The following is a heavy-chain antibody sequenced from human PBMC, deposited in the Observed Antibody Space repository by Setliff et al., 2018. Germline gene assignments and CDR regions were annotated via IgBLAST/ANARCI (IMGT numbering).Heavy chain of an antibody. CDR3: ARAPRLEWILPTFDY. D-gene: IGHD3-3*01. J-gene: IGHJ4*02. CDR1: GYTFTTYG. Sequence: GASVKVSCKASGYTFTTYGVAWVRQAPGQGLEWLGWISGYNGNTNYAQRFQGRVTTTIDTSTNTAYMELRSLRYDDTAVYYCARAPRLEWILPTFDYWGQGTPVTVSS. CDR2: ISGYNGNT. V-gene: IGHV1-18*01.